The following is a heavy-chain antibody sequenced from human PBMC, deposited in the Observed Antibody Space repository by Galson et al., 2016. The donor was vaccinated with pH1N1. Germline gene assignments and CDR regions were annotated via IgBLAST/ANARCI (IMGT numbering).Heavy chain of an antibody. J-gene: IGHJ4*02. CDR3: AKSLGFRNCFYY. V-gene: IGHV3-23*01. CDR1: KFTFSNYA. CDR2: ISDGGGST. D-gene: IGHD3-16*01. Sequence: SLRLSCAASKFTFSNYAMNWVRQAPGKGLEWVSLISDGGGSTYYADSVKGRFTISRDNSKSTRYLQMNSLGAEDTAVYYCAKSLGFRNCFYYWCQGTLVTVSS.